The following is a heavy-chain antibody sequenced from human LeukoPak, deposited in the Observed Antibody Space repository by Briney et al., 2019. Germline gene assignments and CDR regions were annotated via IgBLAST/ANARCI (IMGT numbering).Heavy chain of an antibody. V-gene: IGHV1-18*01. J-gene: IGHJ4*02. CDR2: ISAYNGNT. CDR1: GYTFTSYG. D-gene: IGHD2-15*01. Sequence: ASVKVSYKASGYTFTSYGISWVRQAPGQGLEWMGWISAYNGNTNYAQKLQGRVTMTTDTSTSTAYMELRSLRSDDTAVYYCASADCSGGSCYFDYWGQGTLVTVSS. CDR3: ASADCSGGSCYFDY.